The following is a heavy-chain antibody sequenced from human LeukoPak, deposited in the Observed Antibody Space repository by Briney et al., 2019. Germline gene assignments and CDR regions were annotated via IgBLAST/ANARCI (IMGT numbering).Heavy chain of an antibody. V-gene: IGHV5-10-1*01. CDR1: GYSFTSYR. J-gene: IGHJ4*02. CDR3: ARQDSSVATAGDFDY. Sequence: KPGESLRISCKGPGYSFTSYRISWVRQMPGKGLEWMGRIDPSDSYTNYSPSFQGHVTISADKSISTAYLQWSSLKASDTAMYYCARQDSSVATAGDFDYWGQGTLVTVSS. D-gene: IGHD6-13*01. CDR2: IDPSDSYT.